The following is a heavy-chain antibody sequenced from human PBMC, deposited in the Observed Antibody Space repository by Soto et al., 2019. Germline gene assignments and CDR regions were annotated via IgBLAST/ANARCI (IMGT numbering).Heavy chain of an antibody. V-gene: IGHV1-69*01. CDR1: GGTFSSYA. J-gene: IGHJ3*02. CDR2: IIPILGSA. CDR3: AARERVDSFDI. Sequence: QVQLVQSGAEVKKPGSSVKVSCKASGGTFSSYAISWVRQAPGQGLEWMGGIIPILGSANYAQKFQYRVTITADESTTTTYMELSSLRSEDAAVYYCAARERVDSFDIWGQGTMVTVSS. D-gene: IGHD1-26*01.